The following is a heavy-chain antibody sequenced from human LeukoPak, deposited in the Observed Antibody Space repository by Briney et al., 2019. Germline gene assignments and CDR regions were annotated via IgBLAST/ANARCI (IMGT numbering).Heavy chain of an antibody. V-gene: IGHV1-2*06. Sequence: ASVKVSCKASGYTFTGYYMHWVRQAPGQGLEWMGRINPNSGGTNYAQKFQGRVTMTRDTSTSTVYMELSSLRSEDTAVYYCARDNNDYGDYERAFDIWGQGTMVTVSS. D-gene: IGHD4-17*01. J-gene: IGHJ3*02. CDR3: ARDNNDYGDYERAFDI. CDR2: INPNSGGT. CDR1: GYTFTGYY.